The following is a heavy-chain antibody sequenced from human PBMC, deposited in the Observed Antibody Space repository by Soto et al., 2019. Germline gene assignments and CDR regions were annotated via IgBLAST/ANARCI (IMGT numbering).Heavy chain of an antibody. V-gene: IGHV4-31*11. CDR1: GGSMSSGGYN. D-gene: IGHD6-13*01. Sequence: PSETLSLTCAVSGGSMSSGGYNGSWIRQHPGKGLEWIGYIYYSGSTYYNPSLKSRVTISVDTSKNQFSLKLSSVTAADTAVYYCASRPGDSSSWSFDYWGQGTLVTVSS. CDR3: ASRPGDSSSWSFDY. J-gene: IGHJ4*02. CDR2: IYYSGST.